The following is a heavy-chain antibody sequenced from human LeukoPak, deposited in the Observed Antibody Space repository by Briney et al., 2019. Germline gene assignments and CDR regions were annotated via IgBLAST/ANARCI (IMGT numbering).Heavy chain of an antibody. D-gene: IGHD3-10*01. CDR3: ARGYASGSYYHY. CDR2: INQSGST. J-gene: IGHJ4*02. CDR1: GGTFSGYY. V-gene: IGHV4-34*01. Sequence: SETLSLTCAVYGGTFSGYYWSWIRQPPGKGLEWIGEINQSGSTNYNPSLKSRLTISLDTSKNQFSLELSSVTAADTAVYYCARGYASGSYYHYWGQGTLVTVSS.